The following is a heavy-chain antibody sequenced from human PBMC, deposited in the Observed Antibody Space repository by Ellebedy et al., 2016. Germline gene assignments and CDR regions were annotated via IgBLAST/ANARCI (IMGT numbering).Heavy chain of an antibody. CDR1: GFTFSSYS. CDR2: ISSSSSTI. J-gene: IGHJ6*03. CDR3: ARDTPYCNSTSCKNYYYYYYMDV. D-gene: IGHD2-2*01. Sequence: GESLKISXAASGFTFSSYSMNWVRQAPGKGLEWVSYISSSSSTIYYADSVKGRFTISRDNAKNSLYLQMNSLRDEDTAVYYCARDTPYCNSTSCKNYYYYYYMDVWGKGTTVTVSS. V-gene: IGHV3-48*02.